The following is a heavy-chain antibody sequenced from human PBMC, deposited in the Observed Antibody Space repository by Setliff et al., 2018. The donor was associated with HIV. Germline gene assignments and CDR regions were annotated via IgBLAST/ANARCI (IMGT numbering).Heavy chain of an antibody. CDR3: ARVGLRFKYTFDY. CDR1: GHSITSDYQ. J-gene: IGHJ4*02. D-gene: IGHD5-12*01. CDR2: IYHSGST. V-gene: IGHV4-38-2*02. Sequence: PSETLSLTCTVSGHSITSDYQWGWIRQPPGKGLEWIGSIYHSGSTYYNPSLKSRVTISVDTSKNQFSLWLTSVTAADTAVYYCARVGLRFKYTFDYWGQGMLVTVSS.